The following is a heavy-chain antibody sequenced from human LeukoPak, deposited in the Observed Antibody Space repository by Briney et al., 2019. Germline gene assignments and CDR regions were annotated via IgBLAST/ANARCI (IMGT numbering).Heavy chain of an antibody. CDR3: ARARVDSSSWYRYDYYYYGMDV. CDR1: GFTFSDYY. J-gene: IGHJ6*02. Sequence: PGGSLRLSCAASGFTFSDYYMSWTRQAPGKGLEWVSYISSSGSTIYYADSVKGRFTISRDNAKNSLYLQMNSLRAEDTAVYYCARARVDSSSWYRYDYYYYGMDVWGQGTTVTVSS. D-gene: IGHD6-13*01. CDR2: ISSSGSTI. V-gene: IGHV3-11*01.